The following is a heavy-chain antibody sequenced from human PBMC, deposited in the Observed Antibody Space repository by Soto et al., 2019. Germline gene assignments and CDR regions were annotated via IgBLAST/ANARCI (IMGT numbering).Heavy chain of an antibody. CDR1: GGTFSSYA. CDR3: ATDPLDSSGYYYGYFDL. V-gene: IGHV1-24*01. J-gene: IGHJ2*01. Sequence: ASVKVSCKASGGTFSSYAISWVRQAPGQGLEWMGGFDPEDGETIYAQKFQGRVTMTEDTSTDTAYMELSSLRSEDTAVYYCATDPLDSSGYYYGYFDLWGRGTLVTVSS. CDR2: FDPEDGET. D-gene: IGHD3-22*01.